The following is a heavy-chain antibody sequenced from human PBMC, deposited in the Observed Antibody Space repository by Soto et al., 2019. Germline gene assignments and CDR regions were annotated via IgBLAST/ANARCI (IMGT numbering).Heavy chain of an antibody. CDR1: GGSISSYY. J-gene: IGHJ5*02. V-gene: IGHV4-4*07. D-gene: IGHD3-10*01. CDR3: ARDRMVRATPNWFDP. Sequence: PSETLSLTCTVSGGSISSYYWSWIRQPAGKGLEWIGRIYTSGSTNYNPSLKSRVTMSVDTSKNQFSLKLSSVTAADTAVYYCARDRMVRATPNWFDPWGQGTLVTVSS. CDR2: IYTSGST.